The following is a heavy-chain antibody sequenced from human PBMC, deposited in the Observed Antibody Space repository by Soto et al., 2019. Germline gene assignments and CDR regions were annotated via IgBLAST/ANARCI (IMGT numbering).Heavy chain of an antibody. J-gene: IGHJ3*02. CDR3: AKYGGYYWRAFDI. V-gene: IGHV3-15*01. CDR1: GFTFSNAW. Sequence: GSLRLSCAVSGFTFSNAWMSWVRQAPGKGLEWVGRIKSKTDGGTTDYAAPVKGRFTISRDDSKNTLYLQMNSLKTEDTAVYYCAKYGGYYWRAFDIWGQGTMVTVSS. D-gene: IGHD3-22*01. CDR2: IKSKTDGGTT.